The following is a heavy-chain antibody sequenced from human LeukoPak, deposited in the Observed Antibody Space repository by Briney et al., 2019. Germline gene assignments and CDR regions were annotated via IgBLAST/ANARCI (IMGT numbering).Heavy chain of an antibody. V-gene: IGHV3-33*01. Sequence: GGSLRLSCAASGFTFSSYGMHWVRQAPGKEPEWVAVIWYDGSNKYYADSVKGRFIISRDNSKNTLYLQMNSLRAEDTAVYYCAGELGRVGAFDIWGQGTMVTVSS. CDR2: IWYDGSNK. J-gene: IGHJ3*02. CDR3: AGELGRVGAFDI. CDR1: GFTFSSYG. D-gene: IGHD1-26*01.